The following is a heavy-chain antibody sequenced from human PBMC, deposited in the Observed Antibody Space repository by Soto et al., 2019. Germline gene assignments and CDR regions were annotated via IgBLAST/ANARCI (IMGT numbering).Heavy chain of an antibody. V-gene: IGHV3-73*01. D-gene: IGHD5-12*01. CDR3: TSFRRDGYNYSDY. CDR1: GFTLSGSA. J-gene: IGHJ4*02. CDR2: IRSKANSYAT. Sequence: HPGGSLRLSCAASGFTLSGSAMHWVRQASGKGLEWVGRIRSKANSYATAYAASVKGRFTISRDDSKNTAYLQMNSLKTEDTAVYYCTSFRRDGYNYSDYWGQGTLVTVSS.